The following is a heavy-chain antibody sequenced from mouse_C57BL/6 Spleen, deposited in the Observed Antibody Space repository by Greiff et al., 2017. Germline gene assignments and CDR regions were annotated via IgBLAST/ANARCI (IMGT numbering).Heavy chain of an antibody. CDR2: ISYDGSN. CDR1: GYSITSGYY. CDR3: ARDMSSAFDY. D-gene: IGHD3-2*02. Sequence: EVKLMESGPGLVKPSQSLSLTCSVTGYSITSGYYWNWIRQFPGNKLEWMGYISYDGSNNYNPSLKNRISITRDTSKNQFFLKLNSVTTEDTATYYCARDMSSAFDYWGQGTTLTVSS. V-gene: IGHV3-6*01. J-gene: IGHJ2*01.